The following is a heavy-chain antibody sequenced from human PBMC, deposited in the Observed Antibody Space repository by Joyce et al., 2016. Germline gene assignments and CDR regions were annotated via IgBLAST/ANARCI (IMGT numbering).Heavy chain of an antibody. J-gene: IGHJ4*02. D-gene: IGHD3-9*01. Sequence: QGQLVESGGGVVQPGRSLRLSCAASGFTFSNYGMHWVRQAPGKGLEWVAVRSYDGSNKHYGDSVKGRFTISRDNSKNTLYLQMNSLRTGDTAVYFCAGGILTGYFDYWGQGTLVSVSS. CDR2: RSYDGSNK. V-gene: IGHV3-30*03. CDR1: GFTFSNYG. CDR3: AGGILTGYFDY.